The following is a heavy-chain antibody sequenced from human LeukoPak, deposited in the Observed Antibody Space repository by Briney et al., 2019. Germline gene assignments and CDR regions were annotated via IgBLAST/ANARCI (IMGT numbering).Heavy chain of an antibody. V-gene: IGHV3-23*01. CDR2: ISGSGYST. CDR3: AKYYYDSSGYYDAAPLDS. J-gene: IGHJ4*02. Sequence: PGGSLRLSCAASGFTFSTYAMSWVRQAPGEGLEWVSSISGSGYSTYYADSVEGRFTISRDNFKSTLFLQMISLRAEDTAVYSCAKYYYDSSGYYDAAPLDSWGQGTLVTVFS. CDR1: GFTFSTYA. D-gene: IGHD3-22*01.